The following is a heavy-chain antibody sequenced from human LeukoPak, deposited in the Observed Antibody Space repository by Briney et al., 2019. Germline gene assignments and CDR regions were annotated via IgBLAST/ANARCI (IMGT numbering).Heavy chain of an antibody. CDR1: GGSISSGDYY. J-gene: IGHJ4*02. Sequence: PSQTLSLTCTVSGGSISSGDYYWSWIRQPPGKGLEWIAYMYYSGSTNYNPSLKSRVTISVDTSKNQFSLKLSSVTAADTAVYYCARDDGYNFWYFDYWGQGTLVTVSS. D-gene: IGHD5-24*01. V-gene: IGHV4-61*08. CDR2: MYYSGST. CDR3: ARDDGYNFWYFDY.